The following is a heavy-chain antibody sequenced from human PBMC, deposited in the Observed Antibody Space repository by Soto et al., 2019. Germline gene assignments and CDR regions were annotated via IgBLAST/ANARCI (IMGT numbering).Heavy chain of an antibody. Sequence: GSLRLSCAASGFTFSDYYMSWIRQAPGKGLEWVSYISSSGSTIYYADSVKGRFTISRDNAKNSLYLQMNSLRAEDTAVYYCARIRYYDSGSSINWFDPWGQGTLVTVS. CDR1: GFTFSDYY. D-gene: IGHD3-10*01. CDR2: ISSSGSTI. CDR3: ARIRYYDSGSSINWFDP. V-gene: IGHV3-11*01. J-gene: IGHJ5*02.